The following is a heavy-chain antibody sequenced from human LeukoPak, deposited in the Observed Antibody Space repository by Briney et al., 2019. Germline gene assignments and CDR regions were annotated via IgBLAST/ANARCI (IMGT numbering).Heavy chain of an antibody. J-gene: IGHJ3*02. CDR3: AREVSSSVFDI. D-gene: IGHD6-6*01. Sequence: SEPLSLTCTVSGGSISTQYGRWIRQPPGKGREWIGYYYYNGSPNYNPPVKSQGTISVDTSKNQFYPKLSSVTAEDTAEYYFAREVSSSVFDIWGQGTMVTVSS. CDR2: YYYNGSP. CDR1: GGSISTQY. V-gene: IGHV4-59*11.